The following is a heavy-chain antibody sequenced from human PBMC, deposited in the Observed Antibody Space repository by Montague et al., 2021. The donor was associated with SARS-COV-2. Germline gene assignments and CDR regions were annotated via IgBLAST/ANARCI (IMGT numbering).Heavy chain of an antibody. J-gene: IGHJ4*02. CDR2: IVNNGRKP. Sequence: SLRLSCAASGSTFSSYAMSWVRQAPGKGLEWVSGIVNNGRKPFYADSVKGRFVISRDNSDKMVYLQLNSLRAEDTAIYYCAKETAAVGNPLFDSWGQGTLITVSS. CDR3: AKETAAVGNPLFDS. V-gene: IGHV3-23*01. D-gene: IGHD6-13*01. CDR1: GSTFSSYA.